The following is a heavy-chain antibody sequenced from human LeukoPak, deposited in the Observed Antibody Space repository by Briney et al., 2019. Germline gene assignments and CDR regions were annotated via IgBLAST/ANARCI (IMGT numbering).Heavy chain of an antibody. CDR1: GFTFSSYA. CDR2: IYSGGST. D-gene: IGHD1-26*01. J-gene: IGHJ4*02. Sequence: PGGSLRLSCAASGFTFSSYAMSWVRQAPGKGLEWVSVIYSGGSTYYADSVKGRFTISRDNSKNTLYLQMNSLRAEDTAVYYCARLDYSGSYYFDYWGQGTLVTVSS. V-gene: IGHV3-53*01. CDR3: ARLDYSGSYYFDY.